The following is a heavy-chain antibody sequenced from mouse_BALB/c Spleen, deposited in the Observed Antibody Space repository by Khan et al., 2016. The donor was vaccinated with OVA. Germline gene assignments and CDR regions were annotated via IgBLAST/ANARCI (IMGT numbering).Heavy chain of an antibody. CDR1: GFSFSTYT. CDR2: ISSGSTYT. D-gene: IGHD2-1*01. V-gene: IGHV5-6-4*01. J-gene: IGHJ1*01. Sequence: EVQLQESGGGLVKPGGSLKLSCAASGFSFSTYTMSWVRQTPEKRLEWVATISSGSTYTYYPDSVRGRFTISRDNAKNTLYLQMSSLKSEDTAMYYCTRDGNYAHWYFDVWGAGTTVTVSS. CDR3: TRDGNYAHWYFDV.